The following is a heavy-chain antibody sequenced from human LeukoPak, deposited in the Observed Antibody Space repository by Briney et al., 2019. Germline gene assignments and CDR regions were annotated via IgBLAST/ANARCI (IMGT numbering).Heavy chain of an antibody. Sequence: GRSLRLSCAASGFTFSSYGMHWVRQAPGKGLEWVAVISYDGSNKYYADSVKGRFTISRDNSKNTLYLQMNSLRAEDTAVYYCAKDQEGATFGFDYWGQGTLVIVSS. J-gene: IGHJ4*02. CDR1: GFTFSSYG. CDR2: ISYDGSNK. CDR3: AKDQEGATFGFDY. D-gene: IGHD1-26*01. V-gene: IGHV3-30*18.